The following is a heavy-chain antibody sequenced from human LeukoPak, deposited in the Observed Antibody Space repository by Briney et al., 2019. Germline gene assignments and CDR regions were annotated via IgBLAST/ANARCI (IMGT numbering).Heavy chain of an antibody. CDR2: FDPEDGET. V-gene: IGHV1-24*01. CDR3: ATLRLWFGESIYPPDY. CDR1: GYTLTELS. Sequence: GASVKVSCKVSGYTLTELSMHWVRQAPGKGLEWMGGFDPEDGETIYAQKFQGRVTMTEDTSTDTAYMGLSSLRSEDTAVYYCATLRLWFGESIYPPDYWGQGTLVIVSS. D-gene: IGHD3-10*01. J-gene: IGHJ4*02.